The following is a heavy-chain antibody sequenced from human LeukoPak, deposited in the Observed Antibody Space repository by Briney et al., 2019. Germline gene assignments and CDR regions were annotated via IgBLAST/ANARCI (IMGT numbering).Heavy chain of an antibody. D-gene: IGHD5-12*01. Sequence: GGSLRLSCAASGFTVSSNYMSWVRQAPGKGLEWVSAISGSGGSTYYADSVKGRFTISRDNSKNTLYLQMNSLRAEDTAVYYCAKDQTRIVATIGTDYWGQGTLVTVSS. CDR3: AKDQTRIVATIGTDY. V-gene: IGHV3-23*01. J-gene: IGHJ4*02. CDR2: ISGSGGST. CDR1: GFTVSSNY.